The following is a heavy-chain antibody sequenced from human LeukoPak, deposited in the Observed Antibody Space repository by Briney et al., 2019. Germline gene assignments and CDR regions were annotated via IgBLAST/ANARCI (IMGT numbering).Heavy chain of an antibody. CDR1: GFTFSSYG. V-gene: IGHV3-33*01. J-gene: IGHJ4*02. CDR2: IWYDGSNK. CDR3: ASAVAGPPSD. D-gene: IGHD6-19*01. Sequence: SGGSLRLSCAASGFTFSSYGMHWVRQAPGKGLEWVAVIWYDGSNKYYADSVKGRFTISRGNSKNTLYLQMNSLRAEDTAVYYCASAVAGPPSDWGQGTLVTVSS.